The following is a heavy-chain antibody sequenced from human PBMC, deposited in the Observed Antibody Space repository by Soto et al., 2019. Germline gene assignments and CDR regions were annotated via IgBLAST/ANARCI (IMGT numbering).Heavy chain of an antibody. CDR3: ASPVDYGGNSGHAFDI. CDR1: GGSIISSSYY. Sequence: PSETLSLTCTVSGGSIISSSYYWGWIRQPPGKGLEWIGNIYNSRTTYYNPSLKSRVTISADTSKNQFSLKLSSVTAADTALYYCASPVDYGGNSGHAFDIWGQGTTVTVSS. V-gene: IGHV4-39*01. D-gene: IGHD4-17*01. J-gene: IGHJ3*02. CDR2: IYNSRTT.